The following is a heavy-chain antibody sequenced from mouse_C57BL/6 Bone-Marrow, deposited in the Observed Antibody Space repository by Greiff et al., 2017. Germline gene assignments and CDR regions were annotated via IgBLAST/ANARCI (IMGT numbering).Heavy chain of an antibody. J-gene: IGHJ2*01. CDR1: GYTFTNYW. CDR2: IYPGGGYT. D-gene: IGHD2-1*01. V-gene: IGHV1-63*01. CDR3: ARSPRHYGNYNFDY. Sequence: QVQLQQSGAELVRPGTSVKMSCKASGYTFTNYWIGWAKQRPGHGLEWIGDIYPGGGYTNYNEKFKGKATLTADKSSSTAYMQFSSLTSEDSAIYYCARSPRHYGNYNFDYWGQGTTLTVSS.